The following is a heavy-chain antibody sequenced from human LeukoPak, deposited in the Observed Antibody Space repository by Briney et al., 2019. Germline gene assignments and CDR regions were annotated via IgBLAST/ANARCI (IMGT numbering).Heavy chain of an antibody. J-gene: IGHJ3*02. D-gene: IGHD5-12*01. V-gene: IGHV3-74*01. CDR1: GFTFSSYW. CDR3: ARGSGYGVLDI. Sequence: GGSLRLSCAVSGFTFSSYWMHWVRQAPGKGLVWVSRINSDGSSTNYADSVKGRFTISRDNAKNTLYLQMNSLRAEDTAVYYCARGSGYGVLDIWGQGTMVTVSS. CDR2: INSDGSST.